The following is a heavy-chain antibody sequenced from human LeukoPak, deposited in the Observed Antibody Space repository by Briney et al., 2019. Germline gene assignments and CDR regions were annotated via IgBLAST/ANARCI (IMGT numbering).Heavy chain of an antibody. V-gene: IGHV1-69*04. D-gene: IGHD7-27*01. CDR3: ARAGILTEDGENYYYYGMDV. J-gene: IGHJ6*02. CDR1: GGTFSRYA. Sequence: SVKVSYKASGGTFSRYAISWARQAPGQGLEWMGRIIPIFGIANYAQEFQGRVTITADKSTSTAYMELSSLRSEDTAVYYCARAGILTEDGENYYYYGMDVWGQGTTVTVSS. CDR2: IIPIFGIA.